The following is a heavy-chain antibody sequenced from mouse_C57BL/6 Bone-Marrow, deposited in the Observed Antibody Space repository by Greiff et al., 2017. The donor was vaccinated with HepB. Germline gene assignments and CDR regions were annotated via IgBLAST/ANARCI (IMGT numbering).Heavy chain of an antibody. V-gene: IGHV1-81*01. CDR1: GYTFTSYG. CDR2: LYPRSGNT. CDR3: ANLLWYFDV. Sequence: VQLQQSGAELARPGASVKLSCKASGYTFTSYGISWVKQRTGQGLAWIGELYPRSGNTYYNEKFKGKATLTADKSSSTAYMELRSLTSEDSAVYFCANLLWYFDVWGTGTTVTVSS. J-gene: IGHJ1*03.